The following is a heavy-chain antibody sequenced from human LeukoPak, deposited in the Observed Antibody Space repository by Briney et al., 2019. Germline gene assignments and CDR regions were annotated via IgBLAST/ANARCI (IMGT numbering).Heavy chain of an antibody. CDR2: ISGSGDST. V-gene: IGHV3-23*01. D-gene: IGHD1-26*01. J-gene: IGHJ3*02. CDR3: AKDHTPRIGGVPDAFDI. Sequence: GGSLRLSCAASGFTFSSNGMNWVRQAPGKGLEWVSGISGSGDSTYFADSVKGRFTISRDNSKNTLYLQMNNLRAEDTAVYYCAKDHTPRIGGVPDAFDIWGQGTMVTVSS. CDR1: GFTFSSNG.